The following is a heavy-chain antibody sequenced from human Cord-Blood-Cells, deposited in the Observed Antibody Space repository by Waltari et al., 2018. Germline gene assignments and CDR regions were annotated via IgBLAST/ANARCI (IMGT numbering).Heavy chain of an antibody. V-gene: IGHV4-34*01. Sequence: QVQLQQWGAGLLKPSETLSLTWAVYGGSFSGYYWSWNRQPPGKGMEWIGEINHSGSTNYNPSLKSRVTISVDTSKNQFSLKLSSVTAADTAVYYCARGIPDYWGQGTLVTVSS. CDR3: ARGIPDY. CDR1: GGSFSGYY. CDR2: INHSGST. J-gene: IGHJ4*02.